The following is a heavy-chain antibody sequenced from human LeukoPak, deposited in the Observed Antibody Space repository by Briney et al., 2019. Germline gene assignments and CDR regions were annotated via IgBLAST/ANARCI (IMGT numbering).Heavy chain of an antibody. J-gene: IGHJ4*02. CDR2: IYSGGST. D-gene: IGHD6-19*01. V-gene: IGHV3-66*01. CDR1: GFTVSCNY. Sequence: GGSLRLSCAASGFTVSCNYMSWVRQAPGKGLEWVSVIYSGGSTYYADSVKGRFTISRDNSKNTLYLQMNSLRAEDTAVYYCARDLCSSGQPREWGQGTLVTVSS. CDR3: ARDLCSSGQPRE.